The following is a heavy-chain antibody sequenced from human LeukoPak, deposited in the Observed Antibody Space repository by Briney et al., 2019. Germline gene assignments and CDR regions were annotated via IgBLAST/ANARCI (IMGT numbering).Heavy chain of an antibody. CDR1: GGSFSGYY. D-gene: IGHD2-15*01. Sequence: SETLSLTCAVYGGSFSGYYWSWIRQPPGKGLEWIGEINHSGSTNYNPSLKSRVTISVDTSKNQFSLKLSSVTAADTAVYCCAGLGRYCSGGSCNYWGQGTLVTVSS. CDR2: INHSGST. J-gene: IGHJ4*02. V-gene: IGHV4-34*01. CDR3: AGLGRYCSGGSCNY.